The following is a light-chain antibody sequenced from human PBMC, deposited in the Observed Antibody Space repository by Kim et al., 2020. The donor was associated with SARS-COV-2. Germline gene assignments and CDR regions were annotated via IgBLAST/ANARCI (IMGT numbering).Light chain of an antibody. CDR2: EVR. V-gene: IGLV2-23*02. CDR3: CSYAGGRGV. CDR1: SSDVGSYNL. Sequence: QSALTQPASVSGSPGQSITISCTGASSDVGSYNLVSWYQKHPGKAPKLMIYEVRKRPSGVSNRFSGSKSGNTASLTISGLQAEDEADYYCCSYAGGRGVFGGGTQLTV. J-gene: IGLJ3*02.